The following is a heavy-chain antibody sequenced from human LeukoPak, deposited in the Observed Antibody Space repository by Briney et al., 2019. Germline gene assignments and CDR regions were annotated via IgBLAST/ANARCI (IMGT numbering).Heavy chain of an antibody. CDR2: ISSSSSYI. CDR1: GFTFSSYS. V-gene: IGHV3-21*01. CDR3: ARDMSIAAAHSDAFDI. J-gene: IGHJ3*02. Sequence: GGSLRLSCAASGFTFSSYSMNWVRQAPGKGLEWVSSISSSSSYIYYADSVKGRFTISRDNAKNSLYLQMNSLRAEDTAVYYCARDMSIAAAHSDAFDIWGQGTMVTVSS. D-gene: IGHD6-13*01.